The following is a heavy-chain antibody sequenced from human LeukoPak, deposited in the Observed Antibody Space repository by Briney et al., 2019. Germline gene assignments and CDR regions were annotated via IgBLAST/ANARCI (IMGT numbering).Heavy chain of an antibody. Sequence: GGSLRLSCAASGFTFSSSAMNWVRQAPGKGLEWVSVISGSGGTTYYADSVKGRFTISRDNSKNTLYLQMNSLRAEDTAVYYCAKGGKWDVTPFDYWGQGTLVTVSS. CDR3: AKGGKWDVTPFDY. CDR2: ISGSGGTT. V-gene: IGHV3-23*01. D-gene: IGHD1-26*01. CDR1: GFTFSSSA. J-gene: IGHJ4*02.